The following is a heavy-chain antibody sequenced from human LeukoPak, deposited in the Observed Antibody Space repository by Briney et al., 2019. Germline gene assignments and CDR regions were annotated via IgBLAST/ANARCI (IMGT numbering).Heavy chain of an antibody. V-gene: IGHV4-34*01. J-gene: IGHJ4*02. Sequence: SETLSLTCAVYGGSFSNYYWSWIRQPPGKGLEWIGEINHSGSTNCNPSLKSRLTISVDTSKNQFSLNLRSVTAADTAVYYCARDGAPATGGSYYRWGQGTLVAVFS. CDR2: INHSGST. CDR3: ARDGAPATGGSYYR. D-gene: IGHD3-10*01. CDR1: GGSFSNYY.